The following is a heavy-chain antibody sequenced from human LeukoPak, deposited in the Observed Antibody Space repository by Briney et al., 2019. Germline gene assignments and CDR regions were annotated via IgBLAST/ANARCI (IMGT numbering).Heavy chain of an antibody. D-gene: IGHD2-21*02. CDR1: GGSISTYY. CDR3: ARHQRGFCDGGDCPYYFDY. Sequence: TSETLSLTCTVSGGSISTYYWSWVRQPPGKGLEWIGYIYYTGDTRSNPSLKSRVTLLVDTPKNQFSLRLTSVTAADTAVYYCARHQRGFCDGGDCPYYFDYWGLGTLVTVSS. J-gene: IGHJ4*02. V-gene: IGHV4-59*08. CDR2: IYYTGDT.